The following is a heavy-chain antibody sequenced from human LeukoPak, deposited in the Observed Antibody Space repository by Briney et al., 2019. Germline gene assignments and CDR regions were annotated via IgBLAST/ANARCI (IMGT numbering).Heavy chain of an antibody. CDR1: GFTFSTYA. CDR2: ISGTGGST. J-gene: IGHJ4*02. CDR3: ASHFDSSGYYYFDY. V-gene: IGHV3-23*01. D-gene: IGHD3-22*01. Sequence: GGSLRLSCAASGFTFSTYAMSWVRQAPGMGLEWVSTISGTGGSTYCADSAKGRFTISRDNSKNTLYLQMNSLRAEDTAVYYCASHFDSSGYYYFDYWGQGTLVTVSS.